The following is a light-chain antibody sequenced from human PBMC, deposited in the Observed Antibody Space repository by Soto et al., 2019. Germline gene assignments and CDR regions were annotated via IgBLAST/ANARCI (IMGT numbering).Light chain of an antibody. CDR1: SNDVGAYNY. J-gene: IGLJ1*01. CDR3: SSYTNSSNYV. CDR2: EVS. V-gene: IGLV2-14*01. Sequence: QSALTQPASVSGSPGQSITISCTGTSNDVGAYNYVSWYQQHLGKAPKLMIYEVSNRPSGISNRFSASKSGNAASLTISGLQAEDEADYYCSSYTNSSNYVFGNGTKFTV.